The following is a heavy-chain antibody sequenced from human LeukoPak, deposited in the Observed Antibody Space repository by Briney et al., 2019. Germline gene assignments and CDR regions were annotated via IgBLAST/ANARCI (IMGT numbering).Heavy chain of an antibody. D-gene: IGHD6-19*01. J-gene: IGHJ5*02. CDR1: GGTFSSYA. CDR2: IISIFGTA. Sequence: GASVKVSCKASGGTFSSYAISWVRQAPGQGLEWMGGIISIFGTANYAQKFQGRVTITADESTSTAYMELSSLRSEDTAVYYCAKVAVAGQGGWFDPWGQGTLVTVSS. V-gene: IGHV1-69*13. CDR3: AKVAVAGQGGWFDP.